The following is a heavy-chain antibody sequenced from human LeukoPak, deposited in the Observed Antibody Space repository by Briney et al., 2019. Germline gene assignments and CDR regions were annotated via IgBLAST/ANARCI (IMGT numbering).Heavy chain of an antibody. J-gene: IGHJ4*02. D-gene: IGHD3-3*01. CDR1: GDSFSTASNA. CDR3: ARGNTYYDFWSGYSWPYYFDY. CDR2: TYYNSKWYT. Sequence: SQTLSLTCAISGDSFSTASNAWYWIRQSPSRGLEWLGRTYYNSKWYTDYAVSVSGRTTINPDTSRNQLSLQLSFVTPEDTAVYYCARGNTYYDFWSGYSWPYYFDYWGQGTLVTVSS. V-gene: IGHV6-1*01.